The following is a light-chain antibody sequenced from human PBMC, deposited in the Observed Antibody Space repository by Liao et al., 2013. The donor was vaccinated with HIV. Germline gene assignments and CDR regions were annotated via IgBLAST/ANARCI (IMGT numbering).Light chain of an antibody. CDR2: QDS. CDR3: QVWDSVGDHVV. Sequence: SYELTQPPSVSVSPGQTASITCSGDKLGDKYACWYQQKPGQSPVLVIYQDSKRPSGIPERFSGSNSGNTATLTISRVEAGDEANYYCQVWDSVGDHVVFGGGTKLTVL. CDR1: KLGDKY. V-gene: IGLV3-1*01. J-gene: IGLJ2*01.